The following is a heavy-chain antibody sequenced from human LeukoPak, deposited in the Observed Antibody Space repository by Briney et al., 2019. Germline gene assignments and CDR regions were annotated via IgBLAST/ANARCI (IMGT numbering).Heavy chain of an antibody. CDR1: GYTFNGYY. CDR2: INPNSGGT. V-gene: IGHV1-2*06. Sequence: ASVKVSCKASGYTFNGYYMQWVRQAPAQGLEWMGRINPNSGGTDSAQKFQGRVTMTIDTSINTAYMELSSLTSDDTAVYYCARDRRGYSGYDMNWGRGTLVTVPS. CDR3: ARDRRGYSGYDMN. J-gene: IGHJ4*02. D-gene: IGHD5-12*01.